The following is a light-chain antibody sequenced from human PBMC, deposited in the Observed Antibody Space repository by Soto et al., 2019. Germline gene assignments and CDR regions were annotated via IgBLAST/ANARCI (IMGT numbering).Light chain of an antibody. J-gene: IGLJ3*02. V-gene: IGLV2-14*03. CDR2: EVS. CDR1: SSDVGGYNY. Sequence: QSALTQPASVSGSPGQSITISCTGTSSDVGGYNYVSWFQQHPGKAPKLKIYEVSNRPSGVSNRFSGSKSGYTASLTFSELQAEDEADYYCTSFTSSSTWVFGGGTKLTVL. CDR3: TSFTSSSTWV.